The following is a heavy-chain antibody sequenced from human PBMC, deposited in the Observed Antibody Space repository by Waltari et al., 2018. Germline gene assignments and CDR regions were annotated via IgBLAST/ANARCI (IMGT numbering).Heavy chain of an antibody. Sequence: QLQLQESGPGLVKPSETLSLTCTVSGGSISISSYSWGWIRQPPGKGLEWIGSIYYSGSTYYNPSLKSRVTISVDTSKNQFSLKLSSVTAADTAVYYCARLNTYYSDYWGQGTLVTVSS. J-gene: IGHJ4*02. D-gene: IGHD3-16*01. CDR1: GGSISISSYS. CDR3: ARLNTYYSDY. V-gene: IGHV4-39*01. CDR2: IYYSGST.